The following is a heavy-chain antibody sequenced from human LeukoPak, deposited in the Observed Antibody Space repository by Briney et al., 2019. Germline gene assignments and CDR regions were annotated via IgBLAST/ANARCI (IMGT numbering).Heavy chain of an antibody. D-gene: IGHD6-19*01. Sequence: SVKVSCKASGGAFSSYAISWVRQAPGQGLEWMGGIIPIFGTANYAQKLQGRVTITADESTSTAYMELSSLRSEDTAVYYCARGITAVASPFDYWGQGTLVTVSS. V-gene: IGHV1-69*13. CDR3: ARGITAVASPFDY. CDR2: IIPIFGTA. CDR1: GGAFSSYA. J-gene: IGHJ4*02.